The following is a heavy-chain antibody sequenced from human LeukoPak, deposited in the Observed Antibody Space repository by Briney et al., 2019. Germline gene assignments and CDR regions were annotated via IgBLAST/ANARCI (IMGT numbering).Heavy chain of an antibody. CDR1: GGSISSYY. D-gene: IGHD3-10*01. CDR2: IYYDGST. Sequence: SETLSLTCTVSGGSISSYYWNWIRQPPGKGLEWIGHIYYDGSTNYNPSLKSRVTISLDTSKNQFSLKLSSVTAADTAVYYCARVNYYGSGSYGYWGQGTLVTVSS. V-gene: IGHV4-59*08. J-gene: IGHJ4*02. CDR3: ARVNYYGSGSYGY.